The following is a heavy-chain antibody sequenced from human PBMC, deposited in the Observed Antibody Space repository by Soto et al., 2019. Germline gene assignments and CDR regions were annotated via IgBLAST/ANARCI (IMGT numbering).Heavy chain of an antibody. CDR2: ISYDGSNK. V-gene: IGHV3-30*18. J-gene: IGHJ4*02. Sequence: GGSLRLSCAASGFTFSSYGMHWVRQAPGKGLEWVAVISYDGSNKYYADSVKGRFTISRDNSKNTLYLQMNSLRAEDTAVYYCAKDFDYYDSSGTDYWGQGTLVTVSS. CDR3: AKDFDYYDSSGTDY. D-gene: IGHD3-22*01. CDR1: GFTFSSYG.